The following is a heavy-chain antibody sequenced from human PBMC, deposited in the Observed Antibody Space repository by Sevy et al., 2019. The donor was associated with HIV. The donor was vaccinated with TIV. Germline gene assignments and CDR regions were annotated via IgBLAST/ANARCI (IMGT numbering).Heavy chain of an antibody. CDR2: INHSGST. Sequence: SETLSLTCTVYGGSLSGYYWTWIRQPPGKGLEWIGEINHSGSTNYNPSLKSRVTISVDTSKNHFSLKLTSLTAADTAVYYCARGLSEFYYWGQGTLVTVSS. CDR1: GGSLSGYY. V-gene: IGHV4-34*01. J-gene: IGHJ4*02. CDR3: ARGLSEFYY.